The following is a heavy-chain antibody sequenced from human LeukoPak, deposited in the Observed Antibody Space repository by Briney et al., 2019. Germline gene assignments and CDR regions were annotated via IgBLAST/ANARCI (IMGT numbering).Heavy chain of an antibody. CDR2: ISSSSSTI. CDR1: KFTFSEYG. J-gene: IGHJ4*02. CDR3: ARSSESYDSSGYYSYYFDY. D-gene: IGHD3-22*01. V-gene: IGHV3-48*01. Sequence: GGSLRLSCAASKFTFSEYGMNWVRQAPGKGLEWVSYISSSSSTIYYGDSVKGRFTISRDNAENSVYLRMNSLRAEDTAVYYCARSSESYDSSGYYSYYFDYWGQGTLVTVSS.